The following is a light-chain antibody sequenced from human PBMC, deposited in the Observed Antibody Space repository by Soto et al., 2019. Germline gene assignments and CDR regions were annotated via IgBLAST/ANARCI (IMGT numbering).Light chain of an antibody. CDR2: AAS. V-gene: IGKV1-5*01. J-gene: IGKJ1*01. CDR3: QQYNVYSRI. CDR1: QSISSW. Sequence: DIQMTKSPSTQSASVGDRVTITCRASQSISSWLAWYQQKPGKAPKLLIYAASSLQSGVPSRFSGNGSGTEFTLTINSLQPDDFATYYCQQYNVYSRIFGQGTKVDIK.